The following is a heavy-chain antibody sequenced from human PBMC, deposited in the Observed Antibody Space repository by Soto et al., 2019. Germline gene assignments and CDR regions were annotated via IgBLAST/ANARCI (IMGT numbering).Heavy chain of an antibody. CDR3: ARVNFWSGTTRWFDP. V-gene: IGHV1-18*01. Sequence: ASVKVSFKASGYTFTSYGISWVRQAPGQGLEWMGWISAYNGNTNYAQKLQGRVTMTTDTSTSTAYMELRSLRSDDTAVYYCARVNFWSGTTRWFDPWGQGTLVTVSS. D-gene: IGHD3-3*01. CDR1: GYTFTSYG. J-gene: IGHJ5*02. CDR2: ISAYNGNT.